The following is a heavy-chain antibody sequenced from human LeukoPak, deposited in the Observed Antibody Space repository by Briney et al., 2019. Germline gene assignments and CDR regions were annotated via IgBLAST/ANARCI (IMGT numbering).Heavy chain of an antibody. V-gene: IGHV3-48*02. D-gene: IGHD6-13*01. CDR3: ARDQISSSLYKEPLDY. J-gene: IGHJ4*02. Sequence: GGSLRLSCAASGFTFSTYNMNWVRQAPGKGLEWVSYISSTSIAIHYADSVKGRFTISRDNAKNSLYLQMNSLRDEDTAVYYCARDQISSSLYKEPLDYWGQETLVTVSS. CDR1: GFTFSTYN. CDR2: ISSTSIAI.